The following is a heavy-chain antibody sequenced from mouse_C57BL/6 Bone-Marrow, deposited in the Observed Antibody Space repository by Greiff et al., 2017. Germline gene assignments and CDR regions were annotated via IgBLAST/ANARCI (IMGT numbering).Heavy chain of an antibody. Sequence: VQLQQSGPELVKPGASVKISCKASGYTFTDYYMNWVKQSHGKSLEWIGDINPNNGGTSYNQKFKGKATLTVDKSSSTAYMELRSLTSEDSAVYYCAGYDGDYWGQGTTLTVSS. CDR2: INPNNGGT. J-gene: IGHJ2*01. CDR1: GYTFTDYY. CDR3: AGYDGDY. D-gene: IGHD2-3*01. V-gene: IGHV1-26*01.